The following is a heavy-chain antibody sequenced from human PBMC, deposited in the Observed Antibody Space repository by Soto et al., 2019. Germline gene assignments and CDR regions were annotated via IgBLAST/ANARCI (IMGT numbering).Heavy chain of an antibody. CDR2: INPSGGST. Sequence: ASVKVSCKASGYTFTSYYMHWVRQAPGQGLEWMGIINPSGGSTSYAQKFQGRVTMTRDTSTSTVYMELSSLRSEDTAVYYCARDLAARTIFGVVFSGMDVGGQGTTVTVSS. J-gene: IGHJ6*02. V-gene: IGHV1-46*01. D-gene: IGHD3-3*01. CDR3: ARDLAARTIFGVVFSGMDV. CDR1: GYTFTSYY.